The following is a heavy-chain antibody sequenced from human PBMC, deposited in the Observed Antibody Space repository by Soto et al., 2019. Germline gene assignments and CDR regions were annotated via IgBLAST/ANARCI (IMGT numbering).Heavy chain of an antibody. CDR3: ARDRGSYALDY. J-gene: IGHJ4*02. CDR2: ISADNGNT. Sequence: QVQLVQSGAEVKKPGASVKVSCKASGYTFTSYGISWVRQAPGQGLEWMGWISADNGNTNYAQKLQGRVTMTTDTSTSTANMELRSLRSDDTAVDYCARDRGSYALDYWGQGTLVTVSS. D-gene: IGHD1-26*01. V-gene: IGHV1-18*01. CDR1: GYTFTSYG.